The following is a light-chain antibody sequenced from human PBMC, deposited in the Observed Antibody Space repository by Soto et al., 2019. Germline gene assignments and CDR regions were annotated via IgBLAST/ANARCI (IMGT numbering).Light chain of an antibody. CDR2: AAS. J-gene: IGKJ1*01. CDR3: QQSYSTPGT. V-gene: IGKV1-39*01. CDR1: QSISSY. Sequence: DIQMTQSPSSLSASVGDRVTITCRASQSISSYLNWYQQKPGKAPKLLIYAASSLQSGVPSRFSGSGSGTDFTLTISSPQPEDFPTYYCQQSYSTPGTFGQGTKVEIK.